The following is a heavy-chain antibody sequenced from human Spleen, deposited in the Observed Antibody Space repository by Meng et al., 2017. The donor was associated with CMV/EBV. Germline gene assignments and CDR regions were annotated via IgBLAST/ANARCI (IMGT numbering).Heavy chain of an antibody. Sequence: SQTLSLTCAVYGESFSGYYWSWIRQPPGKGLEWIGEINHSGSTNYNPSLKSRVTISVDTSKNQFSLKLSSVTAADTAVYYCARAKGGNSPYYYYYYGMDVWGQGTTVTVSS. CDR1: GESFSGYY. CDR2: INHSGST. V-gene: IGHV4-34*01. D-gene: IGHD4-23*01. J-gene: IGHJ6*02. CDR3: ARAKGGNSPYYYYYYGMDV.